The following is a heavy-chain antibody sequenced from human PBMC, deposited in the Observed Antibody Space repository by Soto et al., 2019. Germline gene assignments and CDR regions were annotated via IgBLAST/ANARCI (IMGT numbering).Heavy chain of an antibody. Sequence: GGSLRLSCAASGFTFINYAMHWVRQAPGKGLEWVAVISYDGSNKYYADSVKGRFTISRDNSKNTLYLQMNSLRAEDTAVYYCAKNIDYYDILTGYHYWGQGTLVTVSS. CDR3: AKNIDYYDILTGYHY. V-gene: IGHV3-30*18. J-gene: IGHJ4*02. CDR2: ISYDGSNK. D-gene: IGHD3-9*01. CDR1: GFTFINYA.